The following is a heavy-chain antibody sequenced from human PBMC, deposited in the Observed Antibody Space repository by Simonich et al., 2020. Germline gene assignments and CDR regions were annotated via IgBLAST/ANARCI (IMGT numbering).Heavy chain of an antibody. CDR2: ISGSGGGT. Sequence: GGGLVQPGGSLRLSCAASGFTFSSYAMSWVRQAPGKGLEWVSAISGSGGGTYYADSLKGRFTISRDNSKNTLYLQMNSLRAEDTAVYYCAKDLGERITMIVAVIDAFDIWGQGTMVTVSS. CDR1: GFTFSSYA. V-gene: IGHV3-23*01. CDR3: AKDLGERITMIVAVIDAFDI. J-gene: IGHJ3*02. D-gene: IGHD3-22*01.